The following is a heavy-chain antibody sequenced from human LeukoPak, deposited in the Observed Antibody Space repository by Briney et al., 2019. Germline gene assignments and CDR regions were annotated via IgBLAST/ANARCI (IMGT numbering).Heavy chain of an antibody. Sequence: PGGSLRLSCAASGFTFSSYEMNWVRQAPGKGLEWVSYISSSGSTIYYADSVKGRFTISRDNSKNSLYLQMKSLRAEDTAVYYCARATVVSPNYWGQGTLVTVSS. V-gene: IGHV3-48*03. CDR3: ARATVVSPNY. J-gene: IGHJ4*02. CDR1: GFTFSSYE. CDR2: ISSSGSTI. D-gene: IGHD4-23*01.